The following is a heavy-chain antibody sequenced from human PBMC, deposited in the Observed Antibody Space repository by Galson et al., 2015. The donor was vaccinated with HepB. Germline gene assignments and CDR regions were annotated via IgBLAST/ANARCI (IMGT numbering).Heavy chain of an antibody. CDR1: GSTFTGYY. CDR2: INPNSGGT. D-gene: IGHD3-22*01. V-gene: IGHV1-2*02. J-gene: IGHJ4*02. Sequence: SVKVSCKVSGSTFTGYYMHWVRQAPGQGLEWMGWINPNSGGTNYAQKFQGRVTMTRDTSISTAYMELSRLRSDDTAVYYCATGDYYDSSGYYSSFDYWGQGTLVTVSS. CDR3: ATGDYYDSSGYYSSFDY.